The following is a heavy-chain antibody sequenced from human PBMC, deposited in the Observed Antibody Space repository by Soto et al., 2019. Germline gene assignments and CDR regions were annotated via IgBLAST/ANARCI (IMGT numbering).Heavy chain of an antibody. J-gene: IGHJ6*02. CDR1: GYSFTSYW. CDR3: ATQGMNGSVDFSYYGMVV. Sequence: ESLKISCKGSGYSFTSYWIGWVRQMPGKGLEWMGIIYPGDSDTRYSPSFQGQVTISADKSISTAYLQWGSLKASDTAMYYCATQGMNGSVDFSYYGMVVWGQGTTDT. CDR2: IYPGDSDT. V-gene: IGHV5-51*01. D-gene: IGHD3-10*01.